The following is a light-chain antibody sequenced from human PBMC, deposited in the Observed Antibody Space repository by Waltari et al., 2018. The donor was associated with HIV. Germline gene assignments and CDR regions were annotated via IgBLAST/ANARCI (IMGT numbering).Light chain of an antibody. J-gene: IGKJ4*01. CDR3: QQYGSSAGLT. Sequence: EIVLTQSPGTLSLSPGELATLSCRASRNVASNFLAWYQQKSGQPPRLLIYGASSRATGTPARFSGSGSGTDFSLTISRLEPEDFAVYFCQQYGSSAGLTFGGGTKVEIK. CDR1: RNVASNF. V-gene: IGKV3-20*01. CDR2: GAS.